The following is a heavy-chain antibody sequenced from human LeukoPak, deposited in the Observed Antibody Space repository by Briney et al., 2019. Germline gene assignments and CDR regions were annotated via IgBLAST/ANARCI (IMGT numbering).Heavy chain of an antibody. Sequence: SETLSLTCAVYGGSFSGYDWSWIRQPPGKGLEWIGEINHSGSTNYNPSLKSRVTISVDTSKNQFSLKLRSVTAADTAVYYCARGSPDYGDFGFDPWGQGTLVTVSS. V-gene: IGHV4-34*01. CDR1: GGSFSGYD. CDR2: INHSGST. CDR3: ARGSPDYGDFGFDP. D-gene: IGHD4-17*01. J-gene: IGHJ5*02.